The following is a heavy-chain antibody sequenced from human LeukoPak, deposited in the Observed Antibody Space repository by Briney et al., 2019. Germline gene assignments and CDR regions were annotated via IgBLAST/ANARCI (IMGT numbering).Heavy chain of an antibody. D-gene: IGHD1-26*01. CDR1: GFTFSDHF. Sequence: GGSLRLSCAASGFTFSDHFLDWVRQAPGKGLEWVARTRNKANSYITEYAASVKGRFTISRDDSKNSLYLQMSSLKTDDTAIYYCASIRGTFGYWGQGTLVTVSS. CDR2: TRNKANSYIT. V-gene: IGHV3-72*01. CDR3: ASIRGTFGY. J-gene: IGHJ4*02.